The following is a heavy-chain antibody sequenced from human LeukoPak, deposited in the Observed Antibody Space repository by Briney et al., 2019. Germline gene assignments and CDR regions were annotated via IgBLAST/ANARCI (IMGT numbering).Heavy chain of an antibody. Sequence: PSETLSLTCAVYGGSFSGYYWSWIRQPPGKGLEWIGEINHSGSTNYNPSLKSRVTISVDTSKNQFSLKLTSVTAADTAVYYCARDQARGSSGWTGVDYWGQGTLVTVSS. CDR2: INHSGST. D-gene: IGHD6-19*01. J-gene: IGHJ4*02. CDR1: GGSFSGYY. V-gene: IGHV4-34*01. CDR3: ARDQARGSSGWTGVDY.